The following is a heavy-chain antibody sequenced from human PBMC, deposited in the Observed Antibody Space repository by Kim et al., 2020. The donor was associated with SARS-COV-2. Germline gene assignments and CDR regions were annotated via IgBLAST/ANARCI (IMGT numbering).Heavy chain of an antibody. D-gene: IGHD3-10*01. J-gene: IGHJ4*02. Sequence: GGSLRLSCAASGFTFDDYAMHWVRQAPGKGLEWVSGISWNSGSIGYADSVKGRFTISRDNAKNSLYLQMNSLRAEDTALYYCAKAEGFGELSLGHFDYWGQGTLVTVSS. CDR1: GFTFDDYA. CDR3: AKAEGFGELSLGHFDY. V-gene: IGHV3-9*01. CDR2: ISWNSGSI.